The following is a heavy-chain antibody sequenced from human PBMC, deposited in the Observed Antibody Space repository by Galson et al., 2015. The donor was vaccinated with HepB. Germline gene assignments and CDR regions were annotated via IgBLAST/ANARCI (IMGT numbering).Heavy chain of an antibody. CDR1: GFTFSSYG. CDR3: AKDLDGYKSWDYGMDV. CDR2: IRYDGSNK. J-gene: IGHJ6*02. V-gene: IGHV3-30*02. Sequence: SLRLSCAASGFTFSSYGMHWVRQAPGKGLEWVAFIRYDGSNKYYADSVKGRFTISRDNSKNTLYLQMNSLRAEDTAVYYCAKDLDGYKSWDYGMDVWGQGTTVSVSS. D-gene: IGHD5-24*01.